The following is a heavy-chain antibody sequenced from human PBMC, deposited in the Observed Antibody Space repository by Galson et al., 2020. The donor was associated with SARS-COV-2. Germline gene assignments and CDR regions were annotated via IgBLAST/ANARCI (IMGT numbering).Heavy chain of an antibody. D-gene: IGHD2-2*01. CDR2: ISYDGSNK. V-gene: IGHV3-30*04. CDR1: GFTFSSYA. CDR3: ARDLIVVVPAAITYFDY. Sequence: GGSLRLSCAASGFTFSSYAMHWVRQAPGKGLEWVAVISYDGSNKYYADSVKGRFTISRDNSKNTLYLQMNSLRAEDTAVYYCARDLIVVVPAAITYFDYWGQGTLVTVSS. J-gene: IGHJ4*02.